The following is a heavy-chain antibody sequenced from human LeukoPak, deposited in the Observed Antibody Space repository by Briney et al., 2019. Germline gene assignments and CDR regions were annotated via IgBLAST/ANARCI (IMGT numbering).Heavy chain of an antibody. Sequence: TETLPLTCTVSGGSISGYYWSWIRQPPGKGLEWIGYTYYSGSTYYNPSLKSRVTISVDTSKNQFSLKLNSVTAADTAVYYCTSGGVVSGDFWGHGTVHSLSS. CDR2: TYYSGST. CDR1: GGSISGYY. CDR3: TSGGVVSGDF. J-gene: IGHJ4*01. V-gene: IGHV4-59*01. D-gene: IGHD3-3*01.